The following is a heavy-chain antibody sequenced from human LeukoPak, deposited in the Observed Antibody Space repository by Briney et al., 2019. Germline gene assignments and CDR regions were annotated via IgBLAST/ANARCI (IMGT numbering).Heavy chain of an antibody. CDR3: AKDQSQ. CDR2: ISIDGNNK. J-gene: IGHJ4*02. V-gene: IGHV3-30*18. CDR1: GFTISDYV. Sequence: GRSLRLSCAASGFTISDYVMHWVRQAPGKGLEWVAVISIDGNNKYYGDSVKGRFTISRDNSKNTLYLQINSLRPEDTAVYYCAKDQSQWGQGTLVIVSS.